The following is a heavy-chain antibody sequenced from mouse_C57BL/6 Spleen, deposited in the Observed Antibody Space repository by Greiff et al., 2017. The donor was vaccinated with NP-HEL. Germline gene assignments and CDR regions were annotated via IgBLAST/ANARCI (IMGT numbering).Heavy chain of an antibody. D-gene: IGHD2-4*01. Sequence: QVQLQQSGAELARPGASVKMSCKASGYTFTSYTMHWVKQRPGQGLEWIGYINPSSGYTKYNQKFKDKATLTADKSSSPAYMQLSSLTSEDSAVYYCARSYDYDPWFAYWGQGTLVTVSA. CDR1: GYTFTSYT. CDR2: INPSSGYT. J-gene: IGHJ3*01. CDR3: ARSYDYDPWFAY. V-gene: IGHV1-4*01.